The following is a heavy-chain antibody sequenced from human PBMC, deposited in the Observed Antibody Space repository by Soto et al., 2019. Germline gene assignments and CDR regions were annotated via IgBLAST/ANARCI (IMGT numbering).Heavy chain of an antibody. J-gene: IGHJ4*02. V-gene: IGHV1-18*01. CDR2: ISAYNGNT. CDR1: GYTFTSYG. D-gene: IGHD3-3*01. CDR3: ARDKPRFLEWKYYFDY. Sequence: ASVKVSCKASGYTFTSYGISWVRQAPGQGLEWMGWISAYNGNTNYAQKLQGRVTMTTDTSTSTAYMELRSLRSDDTAVYYCARDKPRFLEWKYYFDYWGQGTLVTVSS.